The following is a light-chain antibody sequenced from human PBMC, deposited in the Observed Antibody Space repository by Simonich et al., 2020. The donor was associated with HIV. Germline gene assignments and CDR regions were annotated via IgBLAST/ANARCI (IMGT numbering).Light chain of an antibody. CDR3: QQFYTTPWT. Sequence: DIVMTQSPDSLAVSLGERATINCNSSQSVLYSSNNKNYLLWYQPKPGQPPNLLIYWAATRESGVPDRFSGSGSGTDFTLTISSLQAEDVAVYYCQQFYTTPWTFGQGTKVEIK. J-gene: IGKJ1*01. CDR1: QSVLYSSNNKNY. CDR2: WAA. V-gene: IGKV4-1*01.